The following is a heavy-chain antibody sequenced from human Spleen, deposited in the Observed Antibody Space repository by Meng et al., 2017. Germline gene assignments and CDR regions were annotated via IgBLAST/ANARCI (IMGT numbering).Heavy chain of an antibody. Sequence: VQVKHWGGGLLQPSAPLSLVCGVSGGSFSDYYWSWLRQPTGKGLEWIGEINHSGSTKHTPSLESRATISVDTSQNNLSLKLSSVTAADSAVYYCARGPTTMAHDFDYWGQGTLVTVSS. J-gene: IGHJ4*02. V-gene: IGHV4-34*04. D-gene: IGHD4-11*01. CDR3: ARGPTTMAHDFDY. CDR2: INHSGST. CDR1: GGSFSDYY.